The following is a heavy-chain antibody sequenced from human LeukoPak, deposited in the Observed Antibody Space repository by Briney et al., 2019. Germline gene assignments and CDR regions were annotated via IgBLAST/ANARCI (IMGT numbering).Heavy chain of an antibody. D-gene: IGHD1-26*01. CDR1: GYTFTGYY. J-gene: IGHJ3*02. Sequence: GASVKVSSKASGYTFTGYYMHWVRQAPGQGLEWMGWINPNSGGTNYAQKFQGRVTMTRDTSISTAYMELSRLRSDDTAVYYCARDRQSGSYPDAFDIWGQGTMVTVSS. CDR3: ARDRQSGSYPDAFDI. CDR2: INPNSGGT. V-gene: IGHV1-2*02.